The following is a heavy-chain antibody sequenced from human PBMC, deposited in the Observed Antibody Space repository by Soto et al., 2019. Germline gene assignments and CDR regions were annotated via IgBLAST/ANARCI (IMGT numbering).Heavy chain of an antibody. V-gene: IGHV4-59*01. CDR2: IYYSGST. D-gene: IGHD6-13*01. CDR1: GSSIITYY. J-gene: IGHJ6*02. CDR3: ASSNIAAAGFYYYGMDV. Sequence: PSETLSLTCTVSGSSIITYYWSWIRQPPGKGLEWIGYIYYSGSTNYNPSLKSRVTISVDTSKNQFSLKLSSVTAADTAVYYCASSNIAAAGFYYYGMDVWGRGTTVTVS.